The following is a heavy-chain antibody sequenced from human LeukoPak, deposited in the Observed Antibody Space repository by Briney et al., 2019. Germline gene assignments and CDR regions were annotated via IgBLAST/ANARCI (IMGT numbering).Heavy chain of an antibody. CDR1: GFTFSDYY. Sequence: GGSLRLSYAASGFTFSDYYMSWIRQAPGKGLEWVSYISSSGSTIYYADSVKGRFTISRDNAKNSLYLQMNSLRAEDTAVYYCARDRLKWELLQGFDYWGQGTLVTVSS. CDR3: ARDRLKWELLQGFDY. CDR2: ISSSGSTI. D-gene: IGHD1-26*01. V-gene: IGHV3-11*01. J-gene: IGHJ4*02.